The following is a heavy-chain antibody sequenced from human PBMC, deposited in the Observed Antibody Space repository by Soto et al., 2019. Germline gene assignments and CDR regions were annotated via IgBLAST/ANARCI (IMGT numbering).Heavy chain of an antibody. Sequence: QVQLVQSGAEVKKPGASVKVSCKASGYTFTSYGISWVRQAPGQGLEWMGWISAYNGNTNYAQKLQGRVTMTTDTSTSTDYMELRSLRSDDTAVYYCARGGYCSSTSCYGGYYYYGMDVWGQGTTVTVSS. D-gene: IGHD2-2*01. CDR1: GYTFTSYG. J-gene: IGHJ6*02. V-gene: IGHV1-18*04. CDR2: ISAYNGNT. CDR3: ARGGYCSSTSCYGGYYYYGMDV.